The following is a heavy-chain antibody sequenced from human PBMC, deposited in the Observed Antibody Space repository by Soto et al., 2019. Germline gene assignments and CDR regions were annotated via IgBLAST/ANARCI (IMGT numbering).Heavy chain of an antibody. V-gene: IGHV1-46*03. D-gene: IGHD6-13*01. CDR1: GYTFTSYY. J-gene: IGHJ4*02. CDR2: INPSGGST. CDR3: APVAAAGTDWACFDY. Sequence: QVQLVQSGAEVKKPGASVKVSCKASGYTFTSYYMHWVRQAPGQGLEWMGIINPSGGSTSYAQKFQGRVTMTRDTSTSTVYMELSSLRSEDTAVYYCAPVAAAGTDWACFDYWGQGTLVTVSS.